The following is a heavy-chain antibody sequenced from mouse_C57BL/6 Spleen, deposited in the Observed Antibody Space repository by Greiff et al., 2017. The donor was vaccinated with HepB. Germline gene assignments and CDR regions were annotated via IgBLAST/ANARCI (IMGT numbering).Heavy chain of an antibody. CDR2: IYPSDSET. V-gene: IGHV1-61*01. Sequence: QVQLQQPGAELVRPGSSVKLSCKASGYTFTSYWMDWVKQRPGQGLEWIGNIYPSDSETHYNQKFKDKATLTVDKSSSTAYMQLSSLTSEDSAVYYCARGRGSSPRLAYWGQGTLVTVSA. CDR3: ARGRGSSPRLAY. D-gene: IGHD1-1*01. J-gene: IGHJ3*01. CDR1: GYTFTSYW.